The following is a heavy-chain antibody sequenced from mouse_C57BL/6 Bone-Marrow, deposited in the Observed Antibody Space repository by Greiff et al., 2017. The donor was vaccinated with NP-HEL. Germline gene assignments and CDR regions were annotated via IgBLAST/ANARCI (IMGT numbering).Heavy chain of an antibody. Sequence: QVQLQQSGAELVRPGSSVKLSCKASGYTFTSYWMHWVKQRPIQGLEWIGNIDPSDSETHYNQKFKDKATLTVDKSSSTAYMTLSSLTSEDSAVFYCARSGYYVGWFAYWGQGTLVTVSA. V-gene: IGHV1-52*01. J-gene: IGHJ3*01. CDR3: ARSGYYVGWFAY. CDR2: IDPSDSET. D-gene: IGHD2-3*01. CDR1: GYTFTSYW.